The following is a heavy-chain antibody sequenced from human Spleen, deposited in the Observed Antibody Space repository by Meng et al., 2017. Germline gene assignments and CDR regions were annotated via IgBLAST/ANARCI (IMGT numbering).Heavy chain of an antibody. Sequence: ASVKVSCKASGYTFTGYYMHWVRQAPGQGLEWMGWFNPNSGGTNFAQKFQGRVTMTRDTSINTAYMELSSLRSDDTAVYYCARDGSAAGSELDYWGQGTLVTVSS. CDR1: GYTFTGYY. J-gene: IGHJ4*02. V-gene: IGHV1-2*02. CDR2: FNPNSGGT. CDR3: ARDGSAAGSELDY. D-gene: IGHD6-13*01.